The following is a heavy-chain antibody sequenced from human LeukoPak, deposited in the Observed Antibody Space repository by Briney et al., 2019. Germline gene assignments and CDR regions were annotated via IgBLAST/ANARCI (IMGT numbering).Heavy chain of an antibody. CDR1: GFTLRSYE. J-gene: IGHJ4*02. Sequence: GGSLRLSCAVSGFTLRSYEMNWVRQAPGKGREGVSYISSSGSTIYYADPVKGRFTISRDNAKNSLYLQMNSLRAEDTAVYYCAIKGYFDYWGQGTLVTVSS. CDR3: AIKGYFDY. V-gene: IGHV3-48*03. CDR2: ISSSGSTI.